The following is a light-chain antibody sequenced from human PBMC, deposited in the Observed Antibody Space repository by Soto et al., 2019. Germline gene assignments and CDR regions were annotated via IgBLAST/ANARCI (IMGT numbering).Light chain of an antibody. CDR1: SSDVGGYNF. V-gene: IGLV2-14*01. Sequence: QSALTQPASVSGSPGQSITISCTGTSSDVGGYNFVSWYQQHPGKAPKLMIYDVYNRPSGVSNRFSGSKSGNTASLTISGLQADDEAEYTSTSTLVFGTGTKVTVL. J-gene: IGLJ1*01. CDR2: DVY. CDR3: TSTLV.